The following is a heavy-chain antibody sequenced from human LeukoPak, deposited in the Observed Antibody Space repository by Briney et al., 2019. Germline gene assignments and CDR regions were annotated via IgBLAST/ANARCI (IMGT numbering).Heavy chain of an antibody. J-gene: IGHJ6*02. D-gene: IGHD2-2*02. CDR2: VYHNGTH. V-gene: IGHV4-4*02. CDR3: ATAPILRGEAGEQYKYGMDV. CDR1: VGSISSGSW. Sequence: PWGTLSLTCAVSVGSISSGSWWSWVRQSPGKGLEWIGEVYHNGTHNYNPSLKSRVTISADTFKDHFSLKLTSVTAADTAVYYCATAPILRGEAGEQYKYGMDVWGQGTTVIVSS.